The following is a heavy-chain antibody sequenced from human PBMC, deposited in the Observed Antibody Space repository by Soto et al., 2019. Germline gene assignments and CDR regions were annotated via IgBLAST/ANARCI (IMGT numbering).Heavy chain of an antibody. J-gene: IGHJ4*02. V-gene: IGHV3-66*01. CDR3: ARWTGHVDH. CDR1: GFSVSSNS. CDR2: IHSAGET. Sequence: EVPPVESGGGLVQPGGSLRLSCAVSGFSVSSNSMSWVRQVPGKGLEWISVIHSAGETHYADSVKGRFTISRDNSKNTLCLQMNSLRAEDTAVYYCARWTGHVDHWGQGTLVTVSS.